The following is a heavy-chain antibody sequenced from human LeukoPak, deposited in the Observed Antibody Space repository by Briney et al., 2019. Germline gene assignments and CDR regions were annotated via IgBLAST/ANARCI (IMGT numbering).Heavy chain of an antibody. CDR1: GLTVSSNY. Sequence: PGGSLRLSCAASGLTVSSNYMSWVRQAPGKGLEWVSVIYSGGSTYYADSVKGRFTISRDNSKNTLYLQMNSLRAEDTAVYYCARGGVVVPFDYWGQGTLVTVSS. CDR3: ARGGVVVPFDY. J-gene: IGHJ4*02. D-gene: IGHD3-22*01. CDR2: IYSGGST. V-gene: IGHV3-53*01.